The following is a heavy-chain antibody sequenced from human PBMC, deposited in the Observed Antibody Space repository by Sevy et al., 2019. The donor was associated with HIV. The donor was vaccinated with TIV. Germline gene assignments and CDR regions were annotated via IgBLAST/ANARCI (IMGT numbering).Heavy chain of an antibody. CDR1: GFTFSSYA. V-gene: IGHV3-23*01. Sequence: GGSLRLSCAASGFTFSSYAMSWVHQAPGKGLEWVSGISDSGSSTYYADSVKGRFTISRDNSKNTLYLQMNSLRAEDTAVYHCAKGYTSFDYWGPGTLVTVSS. CDR3: AKGYTSFDY. D-gene: IGHD1-26*01. CDR2: ISDSGSST. J-gene: IGHJ4*02.